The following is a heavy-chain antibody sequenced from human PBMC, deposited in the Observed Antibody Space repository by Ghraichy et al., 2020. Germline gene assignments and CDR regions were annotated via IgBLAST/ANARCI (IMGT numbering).Heavy chain of an antibody. Sequence: SQTLSLTCTVSGGSVSSGGDYWSWFRQHPGKGLEWIGNIYYSGSTSYNPSLKSRVTISVDTSENQFSLKLSSVTAADTAVYYCARRYYYDGPFDYWGQGTLVTVSS. CDR2: IYYSGST. J-gene: IGHJ4*02. D-gene: IGHD3-22*01. V-gene: IGHV4-31*03. CDR3: ARRYYYDGPFDY. CDR1: GGSVSSGGDY.